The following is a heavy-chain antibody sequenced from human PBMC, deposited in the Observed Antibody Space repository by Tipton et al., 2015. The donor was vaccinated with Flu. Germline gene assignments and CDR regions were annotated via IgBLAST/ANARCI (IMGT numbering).Heavy chain of an antibody. CDR1: GYTFDSYG. CDR2: SSTYTGNT. D-gene: IGHD3-22*01. V-gene: IGHV1-18*01. Sequence: QLVQSGPLVKKPGASVKVSCKTSGYTFDSYGVTWVRQAPGQGLEWLGWSSTYTGNTNYAQKFQDRVTMTTDKSTSTAYMELRSLRYDDTAVYYCARDRDYYDSSTFSDWGQGTLVTVSS. J-gene: IGHJ1*01. CDR3: ARDRDYYDSSTFSD.